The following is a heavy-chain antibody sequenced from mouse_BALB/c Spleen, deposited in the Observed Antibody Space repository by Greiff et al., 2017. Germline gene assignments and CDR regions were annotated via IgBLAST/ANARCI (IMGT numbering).Heavy chain of an antibody. CDR1: GFTFSSYT. CDR2: ISNGGGST. D-gene: IGHD1-2*01. V-gene: IGHV5-12-2*01. Sequence: EVKLVESGGGLVQPGGSLKLSCAASGFTFSSYTMSWVRQTPEKRLEWVAYISNGGGSTYYPDTVKGRFTISRDNAKNTLYLQMSSLKSEDTAMYYCARSMTTAWYFDVWGAGTTVTVSS. CDR3: ARSMTTAWYFDV. J-gene: IGHJ1*01.